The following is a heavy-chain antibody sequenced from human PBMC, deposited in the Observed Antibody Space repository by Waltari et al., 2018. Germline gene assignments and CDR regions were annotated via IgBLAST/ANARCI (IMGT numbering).Heavy chain of an antibody. CDR3: ARSADRTPAGAFDI. Sequence: EVQLVESGGGLVQPGGSLRLSCAASGFTFSIYWMHWVRKSPGKGLVWVSRINSDGSSTSYADSVKGRFTISRDNAKNTLYLQMNSLRAEDTAVYYCARSADRTPAGAFDIWGQGTMVTVSS. CDR1: GFTFSIYW. D-gene: IGHD1-1*01. J-gene: IGHJ3*02. V-gene: IGHV3-74*01. CDR2: INSDGSST.